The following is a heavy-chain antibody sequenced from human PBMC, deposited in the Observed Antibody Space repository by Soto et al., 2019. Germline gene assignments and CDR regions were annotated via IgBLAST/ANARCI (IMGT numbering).Heavy chain of an antibody. CDR2: ISAYNGNT. CDR1: GYTFTSYG. Sequence: ASVKVSCKASGYTFTSYGISWVRQAPGQGLEWIGWISAYNGNTNYAQKLQGRVTMTTDTSTSTAYMELRSLRSDDTAVYYCARDLGVATIRGLDDFDYWGQGTLVTVSS. CDR3: ARDLGVATIRGLDDFDY. J-gene: IGHJ4*02. V-gene: IGHV1-18*01. D-gene: IGHD5-12*01.